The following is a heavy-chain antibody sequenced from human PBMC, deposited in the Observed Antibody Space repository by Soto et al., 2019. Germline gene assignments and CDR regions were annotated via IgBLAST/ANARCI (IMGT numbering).Heavy chain of an antibody. V-gene: IGHV3-33*01. CDR2: IWYDGSKK. D-gene: IGHD4-17*01. J-gene: IGHJ6*02. CDR3: ARELTVNTSHYGMDV. Sequence: QVQLVQSGGDVDQPGRSLKVSCAASGFTFSSYSMHWVRQAPGKGLEWVAVIWYDGSKKYYADSVKGRFTISRDNSKNALYMQMNSVRAEDKAAYYCARELTVNTSHYGMDVWGQGTTVTVSS. CDR1: GFTFSSYS.